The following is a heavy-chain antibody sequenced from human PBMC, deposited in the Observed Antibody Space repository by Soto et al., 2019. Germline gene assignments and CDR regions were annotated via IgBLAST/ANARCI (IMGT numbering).Heavy chain of an antibody. D-gene: IGHD2-21*02. Sequence: GASVKVSCKASGGTFSSYAISWVRQAPGQGLEWMGGIIPIFGTANYAQKFQGRVTITADESTSTAYMELSSLRSEDTAVYYCAREGCGGDCYDYWGQGTLVTSPQ. CDR3: AREGCGGDCYDY. V-gene: IGHV1-69*13. CDR1: GGTFSSYA. J-gene: IGHJ4*02. CDR2: IIPIFGTA.